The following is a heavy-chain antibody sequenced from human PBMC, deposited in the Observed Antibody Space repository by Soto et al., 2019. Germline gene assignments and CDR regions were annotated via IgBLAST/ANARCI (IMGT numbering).Heavy chain of an antibody. CDR1: GGTFSSYA. CDR3: ARVIKDWNYVHYYYYGMDV. CDR2: IIPIFGTA. D-gene: IGHD1-7*01. V-gene: IGHV1-69*13. Sequence: ASVKVSCKASGGTFSSYAISWVRQAPGQGLEWMGGIIPIFGTANYAQKFQGRVTITADESTSTAYMELSSLRSEDTAVYYCARVIKDWNYVHYYYYGMDVWGQGTTVTVSS. J-gene: IGHJ6*02.